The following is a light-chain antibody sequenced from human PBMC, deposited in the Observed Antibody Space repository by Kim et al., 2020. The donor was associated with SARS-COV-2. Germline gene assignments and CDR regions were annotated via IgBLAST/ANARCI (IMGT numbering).Light chain of an antibody. V-gene: IGLV2-14*01. Sequence: QSALTQPASVSGSPGQSNTISCTGTSSDVGGYNYVSWYLQHPGKAPKLLIYDVSKRPSGVSNRFSGSKSGNTASLTISGLQAEDEADYYCSSYTSSSALFGGGTRLTVL. CDR3: SSYTSSSAL. CDR1: SSDVGGYNY. CDR2: DVS. J-gene: IGLJ2*01.